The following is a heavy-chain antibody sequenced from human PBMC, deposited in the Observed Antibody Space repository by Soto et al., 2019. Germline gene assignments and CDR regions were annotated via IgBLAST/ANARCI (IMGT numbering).Heavy chain of an antibody. V-gene: IGHV3-23*01. Sequence: GRSLRLSCAASGFTFNSYAMSWVRQAPGKGLEWVSAINGGGGTTYYADSVKGRFTISRDNSKNTLYLQMNSLRAEDTAFYYCAKGYYFDYWGQGTLVTVS. J-gene: IGHJ4*02. CDR3: AKGYYFDY. CDR1: GFTFNSYA. CDR2: INGGGGTT.